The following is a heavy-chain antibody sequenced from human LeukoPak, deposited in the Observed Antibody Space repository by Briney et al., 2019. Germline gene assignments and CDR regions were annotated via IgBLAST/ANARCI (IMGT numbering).Heavy chain of an antibody. CDR3: ARPMRQQWLASSFDY. V-gene: IGHV1-2*02. CDR2: INPNSGGT. Sequence: ASVKVSCKASGYTFTGYYMHWVRQAPGQGLEWMGWINPNSGGTNYAQKFQGRVTMTRDMSISTVYMELSRLRSDDTAVYYCARPMRQQWLASSFDYWGQGTLVTVSS. D-gene: IGHD6-19*01. J-gene: IGHJ4*02. CDR1: GYTFTGYY.